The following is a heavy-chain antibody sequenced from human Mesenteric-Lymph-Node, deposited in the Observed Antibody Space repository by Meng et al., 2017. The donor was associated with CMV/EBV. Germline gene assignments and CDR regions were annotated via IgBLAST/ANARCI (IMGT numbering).Heavy chain of an antibody. CDR1: GFTFSSFP. CDR3: AKDITDFGVAGRGMDV. V-gene: IGHV3-30*04. CDR2: VSYDGSDK. Sequence: GESLKISCAASGFTFSSFPMHWVRQAPGKGLEWVSVVSYDGSDKYYVDSVKGRFTISRDNSKNMLYLQMNSLRAEDTAVYYCAKDITDFGVAGRGMDVWGQGTMVTVSS. D-gene: IGHD3-3*01. J-gene: IGHJ6*02.